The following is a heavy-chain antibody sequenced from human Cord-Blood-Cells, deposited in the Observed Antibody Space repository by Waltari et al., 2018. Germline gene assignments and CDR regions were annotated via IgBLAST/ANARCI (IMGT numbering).Heavy chain of an antibody. J-gene: IGHJ4*02. V-gene: IGHV3-21*01. Sequence: EVQLVESGGGLVKPGGSLRLSCAASGFTFSSYSMNWVRQAPGKGLEVVSSISSSSSYIYYADSVKGRFTISRDNAKNSLYLQMNSLRAEDTAVYYCARGSYSGSFFDYWGQGTLVTVSS. CDR3: ARGSYSGSFFDY. CDR1: GFTFSSYS. CDR2: ISSSSSYI. D-gene: IGHD1-26*01.